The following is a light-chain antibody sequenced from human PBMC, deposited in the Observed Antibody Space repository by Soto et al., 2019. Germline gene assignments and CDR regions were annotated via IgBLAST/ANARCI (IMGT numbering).Light chain of an antibody. CDR1: QTISSW. CDR2: KAS. Sequence: DIQMTQSPSTLSGSVGDRVTITCRASQTISSWLAWYQQKPGKAPKLLIYKASTLKSGVPSRFSGSGSGTEFTLTISSLQPDDFETYYCQQYNSYSEAFGQGTKVERK. V-gene: IGKV1-5*03. CDR3: QQYNSYSEA. J-gene: IGKJ1*01.